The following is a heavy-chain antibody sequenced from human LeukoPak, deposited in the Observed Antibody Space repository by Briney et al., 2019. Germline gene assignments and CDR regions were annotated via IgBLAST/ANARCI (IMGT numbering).Heavy chain of an antibody. J-gene: IGHJ5*02. CDR1: GFTFSTYP. CDR3: ARGSSAGGDP. V-gene: IGHV3-64*01. Sequence: GGSLRLSCAASGFTFSTYPMHWVRQAPGNGLECVSAISSNGVNTYYANSVKGRFTISRDNSKNTLYLQMGSLRAEDTAVYHCARGSSAGGDPWGQGTLVTVSS. CDR2: ISSNGVNT. D-gene: IGHD3-10*01.